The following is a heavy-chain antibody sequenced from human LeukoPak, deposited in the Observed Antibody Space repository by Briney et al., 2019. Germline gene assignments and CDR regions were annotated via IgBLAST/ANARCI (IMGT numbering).Heavy chain of an antibody. Sequence: GGSLRLSCAASGFTFRSYEMHWLRHVPGKGLEWVSAIGTASDTYYPDSVKGRFAISRADAKNSLYLQMNSLRAGDTAVYYCVRDLTGENAFDIWGQGTMVTVSS. CDR1: GFTFRSYE. V-gene: IGHV3-13*01. CDR2: IGTASDT. CDR3: VRDLTGENAFDI. J-gene: IGHJ3*02. D-gene: IGHD3-16*01.